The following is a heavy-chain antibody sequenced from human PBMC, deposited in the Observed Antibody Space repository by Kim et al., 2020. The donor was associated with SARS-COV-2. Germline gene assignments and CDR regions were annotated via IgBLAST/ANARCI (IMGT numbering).Heavy chain of an antibody. CDR2: ISWNSGSI. D-gene: IGHD5-12*01. CDR1: GFTFDDYA. V-gene: IGHV3-9*01. CDR3: AKDMGYEGPYYYYGMDV. J-gene: IGHJ6*02. Sequence: GGSLRLSCAASGFTFDDYAMHWVRQAPGKGLEWVSGISWNSGSIGYADSVKGRFTISRDNAKNSLYLQMNSLRAEDTALYYCAKDMGYEGPYYYYGMDVWGQGTTVTVSS.